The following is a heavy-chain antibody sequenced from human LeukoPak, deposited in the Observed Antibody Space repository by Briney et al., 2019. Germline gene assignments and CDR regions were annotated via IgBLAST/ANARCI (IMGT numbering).Heavy chain of an antibody. V-gene: IGHV3-23*01. CDR3: AKKLEVPS. D-gene: IGHD1-1*01. Sequence: GGSLRLSCVASGFTFSNYAMGWVRQAPGKGLEWVSAIAGSGGYTFYTDSVKGRFTISRDNSKNTLYLQMNSLRTEDTAIYYCAKKLEVPSWGQGTLVTVSS. J-gene: IGHJ5*02. CDR2: IAGSGGYT. CDR1: GFTFSNYA.